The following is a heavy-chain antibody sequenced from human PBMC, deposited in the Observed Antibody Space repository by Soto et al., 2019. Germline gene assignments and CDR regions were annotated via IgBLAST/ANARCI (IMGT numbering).Heavy chain of an antibody. Sequence: VGSLRLSCAASGFTFSSYWMTWARQAPGKGLEWVASMNRDGSEKRYVDSVEGRFTISRDNAKNSLFLQMNSLSPDDTAVYYCGRDAGRRFDYWGQGSLVTVSS. V-gene: IGHV3-7*01. CDR3: GRDAGRRFDY. CDR1: GFTFSSYW. J-gene: IGHJ4*02. D-gene: IGHD6-13*01. CDR2: MNRDGSEK.